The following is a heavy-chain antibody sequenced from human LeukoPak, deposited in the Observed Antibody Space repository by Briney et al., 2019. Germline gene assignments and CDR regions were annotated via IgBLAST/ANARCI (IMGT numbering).Heavy chain of an antibody. CDR2: IYYSGNT. J-gene: IGHJ4*02. V-gene: IGHV4-59*01. CDR3: ARVGYSYGLDY. Sequence: SETLSLTCTVSGGSISGYYWSWIRQPPGKGLEWIVYIYYSGNTNYNPSLKSRVTISVDTSKNHFSLRLSSVTAADTAVYHCARVGYSYGLDYWGQGTRVTVSS. CDR1: GGSISGYY. D-gene: IGHD5-18*01.